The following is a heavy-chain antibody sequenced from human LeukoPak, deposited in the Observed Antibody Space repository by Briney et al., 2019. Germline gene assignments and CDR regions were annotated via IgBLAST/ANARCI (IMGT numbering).Heavy chain of an antibody. CDR3: ARALQTYYYDSSGYLNRFDP. J-gene: IGHJ5*02. CDR1: GFTFSSYS. Sequence: GGSLRLSCAASGFTFSSYSMDWVRQAPGKGLEWVSYISSSSSTIYYADSVKGRFTISRDNAKNSLYLQMNSLRAEDTAVYYCARALQTYYYDSSGYLNRFDPWGQGTLVTVSS. D-gene: IGHD3-22*01. CDR2: ISSSSSTI. V-gene: IGHV3-48*01.